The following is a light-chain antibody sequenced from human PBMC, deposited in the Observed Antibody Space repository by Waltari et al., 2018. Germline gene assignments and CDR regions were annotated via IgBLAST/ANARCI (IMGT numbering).Light chain of an antibody. CDR1: QSVLYSSDNKNY. V-gene: IGKV4-1*01. CDR3: QQYYSTPYT. J-gene: IGKJ2*01. CDR2: WAS. Sequence: DIVMTQSPDSLAVSLGERTPINCKASQSVLYSSDNKNYLAWYRQKPGQPPNLHIYWASTRESGVPGRFSGSGSGTDFTLTISSLQAEDVAVYYCQQYYSTPYTFGQGTKLEIK.